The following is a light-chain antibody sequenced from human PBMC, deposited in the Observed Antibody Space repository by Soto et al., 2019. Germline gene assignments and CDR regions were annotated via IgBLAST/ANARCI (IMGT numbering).Light chain of an antibody. Sequence: QSVLTQPTSASGTPGQRVTISCSGSSSNIGSNTVNWYQQLPGTAPKLLIYSNNQRPSGVPDRFSGSKSGTSASLAISGLQSEDEADYYCAAWNDSLNGNVVVGGGTKLTVL. CDR2: SNN. J-gene: IGLJ2*01. CDR3: AAWNDSLNGNVV. CDR1: SSNIGSNT. V-gene: IGLV1-44*01.